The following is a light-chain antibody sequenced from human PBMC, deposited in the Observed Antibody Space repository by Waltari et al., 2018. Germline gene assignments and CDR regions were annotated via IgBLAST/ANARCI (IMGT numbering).Light chain of an antibody. J-gene: IGKJ1*01. CDR3: QKYVRLPAT. V-gene: IGKV3-20*01. CDR1: QSVSRA. Sequence: EIVLTQSPGTLSLSPGETATLSCRASQSVSRALAWYQQKPGQAPRLLIYDASTRATGTPDRFSGSGSGTDFSLTISRLDPEDFAVYYCQKYVRLPATFGQGTKVEIK. CDR2: DAS.